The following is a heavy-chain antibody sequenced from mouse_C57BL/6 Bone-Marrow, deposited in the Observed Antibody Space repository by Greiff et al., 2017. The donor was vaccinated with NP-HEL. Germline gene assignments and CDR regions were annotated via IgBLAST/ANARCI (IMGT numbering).Heavy chain of an antibody. V-gene: IGHV2-2*01. CDR2: IWSGGST. Sequence: QVQLQQSGPGLVQPSQSLSITCTVSGFSLTSYGVHWVRQSPGKGLEWLGVIWSGGSTDYNAAFISRLSISKDNSKSQVFFKMNSLQADDTAIHYCATLYDYDEGGYAMDYWGQGTSVTVSS. CDR1: GFSLTSYG. J-gene: IGHJ4*01. CDR3: ATLYDYDEGGYAMDY. D-gene: IGHD2-4*01.